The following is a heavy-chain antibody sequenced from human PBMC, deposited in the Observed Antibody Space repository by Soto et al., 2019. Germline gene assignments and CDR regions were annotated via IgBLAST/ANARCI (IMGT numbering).Heavy chain of an antibody. CDR2: IYHSGST. CDR3: ARDKYYYDTSGYRNFDY. D-gene: IGHD3-22*01. CDR1: GSSISSGSY. V-gene: IGHV4-38-2*02. J-gene: IGHJ4*02. Sequence: PSETPSLTCAVSGSSISSGSYWGWIRQPPGKGLEWIGSIYHSGSTYYNPSLKSRVSIPVDTSKNQFSLKLTSVTAADTAVYYCARDKYYYDTSGYRNFDYWGQGTLVTVSS.